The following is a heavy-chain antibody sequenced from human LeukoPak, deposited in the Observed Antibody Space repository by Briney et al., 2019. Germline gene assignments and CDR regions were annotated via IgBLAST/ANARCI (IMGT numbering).Heavy chain of an antibody. Sequence: TSETLSLTCTVSGGSISSSNYYWGWIRQPPGKGLEWIGSIYYSGSTYYNPSLKIRVTISVDTSKNQFSLKLRSVTAADTAVYYCAREILYDSTGYHIWGQGTLVTVSS. V-gene: IGHV4-39*07. CDR3: AREILYDSTGYHI. J-gene: IGHJ4*02. CDR1: GGSISSSNYY. CDR2: IYYSGST. D-gene: IGHD3-22*01.